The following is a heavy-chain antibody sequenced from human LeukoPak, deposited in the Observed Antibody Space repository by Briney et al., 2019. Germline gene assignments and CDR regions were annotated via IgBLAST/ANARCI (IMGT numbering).Heavy chain of an antibody. J-gene: IGHJ4*02. CDR3: ARDIIRFGELSSDY. CDR1: GYSISSGYY. CDR2: IHHSGST. Sequence: SETLSLTCTVSGYSISSGYYWGWIRQPPGKGLEWIGSIHHSGSTYYNPSLKSRVTISVDTSKNQFSLKLSSVTAADTAVYYCARDIIRFGELSSDYWGQGTLVTVSS. V-gene: IGHV4-38-2*02. D-gene: IGHD3-10*01.